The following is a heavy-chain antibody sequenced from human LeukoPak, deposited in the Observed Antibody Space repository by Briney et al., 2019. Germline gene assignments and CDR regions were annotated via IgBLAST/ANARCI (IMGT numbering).Heavy chain of an antibody. V-gene: IGHV4-59*08. J-gene: IGHJ3*01. CDR1: GGSISSYY. Sequence: PSETLSLTCTVSGGSISSYYWNWIRQPPGKGLEWIGYIHYSGSTNYNPSLKSRVTISLDTSKNQFSLNLNSVTAADTAVYYCAASYSYYDGGTSSHYVRLSDFDVWGQGTMVTVSS. CDR3: AASYSYYDGGTSSHYVRLSDFDV. D-gene: IGHD3-22*01. CDR2: IHYSGST.